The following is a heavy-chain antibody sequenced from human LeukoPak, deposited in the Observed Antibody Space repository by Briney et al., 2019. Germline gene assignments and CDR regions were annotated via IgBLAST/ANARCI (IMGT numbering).Heavy chain of an antibody. CDR3: ARQLDYSNYGGADY. V-gene: IGHV5-51*01. CDR2: IYTRDCGT. D-gene: IGHD4-11*01. J-gene: IGHJ4*02. Sequence: SPKISCKGSDYGFTSYWYCWWRHMPGGRLEGLVVIYTRDCGTRYSPSFQGQVTISADKSISTAYLQWSSLTASDTAMYYCARQLDYSNYGGADYWGQGTLVTVSS. CDR1: DYGFTSYW.